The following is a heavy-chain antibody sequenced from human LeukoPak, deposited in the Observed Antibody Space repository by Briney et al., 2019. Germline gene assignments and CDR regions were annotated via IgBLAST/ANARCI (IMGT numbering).Heavy chain of an antibody. J-gene: IGHJ6*03. CDR2: IIPIFGTA. V-gene: IGHV1-69*13. D-gene: IGHD6-13*01. Sequence: SVKVSCKASGGTFSSYAISWVRQAPGQGLEWMGGIIPIFGTANYAQKFQGRVTITADESTSTAYMELSSLRSEDTAVYYCARGGAMTHAPGIAAAGTFYYYYMDVWGKGTTVTISS. CDR3: ARGGAMTHAPGIAAAGTFYYYYMDV. CDR1: GGTFSSYA.